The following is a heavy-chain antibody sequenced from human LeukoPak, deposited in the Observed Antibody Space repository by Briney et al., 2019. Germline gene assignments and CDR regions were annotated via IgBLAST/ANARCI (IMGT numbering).Heavy chain of an antibody. CDR1: GGSISSYY. Sequence: PSETLSLTCTVSGGSISSYYWSWIRQPAGKGLEWIEHIYTSGSTNYNPSLKSRVTMSVDTSKNQFSLKLSSVTAADTAVYYCARDRGPYSSSCLNWFDPWGQGTLVTVSS. CDR2: IYTSGST. D-gene: IGHD6-13*01. J-gene: IGHJ5*02. CDR3: ARDRGPYSSSCLNWFDP. V-gene: IGHV4-4*07.